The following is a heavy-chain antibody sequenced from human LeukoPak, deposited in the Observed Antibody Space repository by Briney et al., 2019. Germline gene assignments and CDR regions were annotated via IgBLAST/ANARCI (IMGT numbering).Heavy chain of an antibody. CDR3: ARSEVINIAAAADY. D-gene: IGHD6-13*01. CDR1: GYSFTSYL. CDR2: IDPSDSYT. V-gene: IGHV5-10-1*01. J-gene: IGHJ4*02. Sequence: PWESLKISCKGSGYSFTSYLISWVRQMPGKGLEWMGRIDPSDSYTNYSPSFQGHVTISADKSISTAYLQWSSLKASDTAMYYCARSEVINIAAAADYWGQGTLVTVSS.